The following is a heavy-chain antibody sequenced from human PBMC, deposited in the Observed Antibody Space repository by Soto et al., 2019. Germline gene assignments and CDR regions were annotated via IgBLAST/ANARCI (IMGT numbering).Heavy chain of an antibody. CDR3: AYFTSGCPT. V-gene: IGHV3-74*01. CDR2: ISSDGSST. D-gene: IGHD6-19*01. Sequence: EVQLVESGGGLVQPGGSLRLSCAASGITLSNYWVHWVRQAPGKGLVWVSRISSDGSSTSYADAVKGRFTISRDNAKNTLYLQMNSVRAEDTAVYYCAYFTSGCPTWGQGTLVTVSS. J-gene: IGHJ4*02. CDR1: GITLSNYW.